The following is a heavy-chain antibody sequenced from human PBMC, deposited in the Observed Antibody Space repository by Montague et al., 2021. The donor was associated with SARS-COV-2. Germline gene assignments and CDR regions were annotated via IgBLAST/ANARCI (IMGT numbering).Heavy chain of an antibody. CDR2: KKNSGST. CDR3: ARGTEYGAWIDSHYYYDH. J-gene: IGHJ4*02. V-gene: IGHV4-34*01. D-gene: IGHD4/OR15-4a*01. Sequence: KKNSGSTNYNPSLKSGVTISVDTSKNQFSLKLSSVTAADTSVYYCARGTEYGAWIDSHYYYDHCSQGTLVTVSS.